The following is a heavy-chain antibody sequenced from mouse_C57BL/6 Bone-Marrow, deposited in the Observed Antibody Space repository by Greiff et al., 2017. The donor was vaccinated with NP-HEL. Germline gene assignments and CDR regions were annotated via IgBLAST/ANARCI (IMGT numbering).Heavy chain of an antibody. CDR3: ARPPYGNYEYFDV. D-gene: IGHD2-1*01. V-gene: IGHV1-7*01. J-gene: IGHJ1*03. CDR2: INPSSGYT. CDR1: GYTFTSYW. Sequence: QVQLKESGAELAKPGASVKLSCKASGYTFTSYWMHWVKQRPGQGLEWIGYINPSSGYTKYNQKFKDKATLTADKSSSTAYMQLSSLTYEDSAVYYCARPPYGNYEYFDVWGTGTTVTVSS.